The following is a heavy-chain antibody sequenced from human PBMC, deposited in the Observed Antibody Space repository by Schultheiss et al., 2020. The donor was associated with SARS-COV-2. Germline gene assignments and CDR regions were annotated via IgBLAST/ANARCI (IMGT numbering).Heavy chain of an antibody. Sequence: ASVKVSCKASGYTFTGYYMHWVRQAPGQGLEWMGWINPNSGGTNYAQKFQGRVTMTRDTSISTAYMELSRLRSDDTAVYYCARGYVGATNFGFDPWGQGTLVTVSS. CDR3: ARGYVGATNFGFDP. CDR1: GYTFTGYY. V-gene: IGHV1-2*02. CDR2: INPNSGGT. D-gene: IGHD1-26*01. J-gene: IGHJ5*02.